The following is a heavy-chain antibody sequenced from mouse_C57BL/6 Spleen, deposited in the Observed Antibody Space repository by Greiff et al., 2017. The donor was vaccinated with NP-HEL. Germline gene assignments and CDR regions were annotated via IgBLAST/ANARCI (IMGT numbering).Heavy chain of an antibody. Sequence: QVQLQQSGPELVKPGASVKLSCKASGYTFTSYDINWVKQRPGQGLEWIGWIYPRDSSTKYNEKFKGKATLTVDTSSSTAYMELHSLTSEDSAVYFCARPYGSSYAWFAYWGQGTLVTVSA. CDR3: ARPYGSSYAWFAY. V-gene: IGHV1-85*01. CDR2: IYPRDSST. CDR1: GYTFTSYD. D-gene: IGHD1-1*01. J-gene: IGHJ3*01.